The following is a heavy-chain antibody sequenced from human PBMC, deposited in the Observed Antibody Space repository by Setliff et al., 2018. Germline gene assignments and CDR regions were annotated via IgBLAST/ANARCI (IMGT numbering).Heavy chain of an antibody. CDR3: ARGYCSGGSCADFDY. V-gene: IGHV7-4-1*02. Sequence: ASVKVSCKASGYTFTNYAMNWVRQAPGQGLEWMGWINTNTGFPTYAQGFTGRFVFSLDTSVSTAYLQISSVKAEDTAVYYCARGYCSGGSCADFDYWGQGTQVTVSS. J-gene: IGHJ4*02. CDR1: GYTFTNYA. CDR2: INTNTGFP. D-gene: IGHD2-15*01.